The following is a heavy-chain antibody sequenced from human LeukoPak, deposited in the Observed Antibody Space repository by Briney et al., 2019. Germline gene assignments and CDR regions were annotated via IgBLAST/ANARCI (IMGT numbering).Heavy chain of an antibody. V-gene: IGHV7-4-1*02. J-gene: IGHJ4*02. CDR1: GYTFTSYA. Sequence: ASVKVSCKASGYTFTSYALNWVRQAPGQGLEWMGWINTNTGNPTYAQDFTGRFVFSLDTSVSTAYLQISSLKAEDTAVYYCARAADRLRYFDRFDYWGQGTLVTVSS. CDR3: ARAADRLRYFDRFDY. CDR2: INTNTGNP. D-gene: IGHD3-9*01.